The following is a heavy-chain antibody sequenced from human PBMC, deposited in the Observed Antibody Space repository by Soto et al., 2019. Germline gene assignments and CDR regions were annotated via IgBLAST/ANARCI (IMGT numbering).Heavy chain of an antibody. CDR3: AKTYYYGSGSYYDAFDI. V-gene: IGHV1-8*01. Sequence: ASVKVSCKASGYTFTSYDINWVRQATGQGIEWMGWMNPNSGNTGYAQKFQGRVTMTRNTSISTAYMELSSLRSEDTAVYYCAKTYYYGSGSYYDAFDIWGQGTMVTVSS. D-gene: IGHD3-10*01. CDR1: GYTFTSYD. CDR2: MNPNSGNT. J-gene: IGHJ3*02.